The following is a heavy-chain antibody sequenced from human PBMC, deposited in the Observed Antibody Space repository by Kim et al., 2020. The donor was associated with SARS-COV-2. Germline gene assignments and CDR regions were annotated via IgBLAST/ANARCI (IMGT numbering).Heavy chain of an antibody. CDR3: ALEVWWRFDY. V-gene: IGHV3-7*01. D-gene: IGHD2-21*01. J-gene: IGHJ4*02. CDR2: SAP. Sequence: SAPLYVDAVEGRFTISRDNAKNSLFLQMNSLRAEDTAVYYCALEVWWRFDYWGQGTLVAVSS.